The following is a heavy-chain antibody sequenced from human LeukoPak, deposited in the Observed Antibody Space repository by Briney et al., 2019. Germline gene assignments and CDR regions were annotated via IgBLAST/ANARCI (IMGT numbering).Heavy chain of an antibody. V-gene: IGHV3-23*01. D-gene: IGHD5/OR15-5a*01. J-gene: IGHJ6*03. CDR1: GFTFSSYA. Sequence: RAGGSLRLSCAASGFTFSSYAMSWVRQAPGKGLEWVSAISGSGDSTYYADSVKGRFTISRDNSKNTLYLQMNSLRAEDTAVYYCAKHHVFRYYMDVWGKGTTVTVSS. CDR3: AKHHVFRYYMDV. CDR2: ISGSGDST.